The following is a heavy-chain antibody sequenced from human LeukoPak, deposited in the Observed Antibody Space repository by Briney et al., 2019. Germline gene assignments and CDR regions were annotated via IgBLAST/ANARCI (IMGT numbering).Heavy chain of an antibody. CDR3: ASEAFCAGGSCNVQRVAS. Sequence: ASVKVSCKASGYTFTAYYIHWVRQAPGQGLEWMGWIDTNTGATKYAQKFQGRVTITRDTSTGTAYMELSSLISGDTALYYCASEAFCAGGSCNVQRVASGGAGTLVTVSS. CDR2: IDTNTGAT. J-gene: IGHJ4*02. CDR1: GYTFTAYY. D-gene: IGHD2-8*02. V-gene: IGHV1-2*02.